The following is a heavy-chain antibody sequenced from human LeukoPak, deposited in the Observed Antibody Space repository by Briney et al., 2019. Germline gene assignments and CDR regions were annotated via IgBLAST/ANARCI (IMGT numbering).Heavy chain of an antibody. V-gene: IGHV1-69*02. J-gene: IGHJ3*02. CDR2: IIPILGIA. CDR3: ARALPGRITMIVVGGGAFDI. D-gene: IGHD3-22*01. CDR1: GGTFSSHT. Sequence: ASVKVSCKASGGTFSSHTISWVRQAPGQGLERMGRIIPILGIANYAQKFQGRVTITADKSTSTAYMELSSLRSEDTAVYYCARALPGRITMIVVGGGAFDIWGQGTMVTVSS.